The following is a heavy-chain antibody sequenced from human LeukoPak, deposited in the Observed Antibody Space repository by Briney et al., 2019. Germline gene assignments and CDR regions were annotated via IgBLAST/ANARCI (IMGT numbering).Heavy chain of an antibody. V-gene: IGHV1-46*01. CDR3: ARDQTYYYDSSGYYVDAFDI. Sequence: ASVKVSCKASGYTFTSYYMHWVRQAPGQGLEWMGIINPSGGSTSYAQKFQGRVTMTRDTSTSTVYMELSSLRSEDTDVYYCARDQTYYYDSSGYYVDAFDIWGQGTIVTVSS. CDR1: GYTFTSYY. J-gene: IGHJ3*02. CDR2: INPSGGST. D-gene: IGHD3-22*01.